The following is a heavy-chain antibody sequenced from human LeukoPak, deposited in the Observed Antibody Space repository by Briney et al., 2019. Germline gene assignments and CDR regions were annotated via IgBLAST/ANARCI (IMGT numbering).Heavy chain of an antibody. CDR3: TRHPFATPFDH. CDR2: VFYTGDT. V-gene: IGHV4-59*08. Sequence: PSETLSLTCAVSGGSISSFYWSWIRQPPGKGLEWIGYVFYTGDTNSNPSLKSRVTMSLDTSKNQLSLRLTSVTAADTAVYYCTRHPFATPFDHWGRGTLVTVSS. CDR1: GGSISSFY. D-gene: IGHD2-15*01. J-gene: IGHJ4*02.